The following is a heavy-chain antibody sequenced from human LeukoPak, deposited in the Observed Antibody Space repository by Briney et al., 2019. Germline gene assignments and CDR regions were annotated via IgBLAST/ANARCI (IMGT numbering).Heavy chain of an antibody. Sequence: PGGSLRLSFAASGLTFSSYAMHWGRQAPGKGLGWGAAIWYDGSNKYYADSVKGRFTISRDNSKNTLYLQMNSLRAEDTAVYYCARVDFWSGYAAFDIWGQGTMVTVSS. CDR1: GLTFSSYA. D-gene: IGHD3-3*01. V-gene: IGHV3-33*08. CDR2: IWYDGSNK. CDR3: ARVDFWSGYAAFDI. J-gene: IGHJ3*02.